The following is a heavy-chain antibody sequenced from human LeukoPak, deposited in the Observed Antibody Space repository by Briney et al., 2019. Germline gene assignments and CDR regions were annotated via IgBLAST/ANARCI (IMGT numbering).Heavy chain of an antibody. CDR3: ARDTGPIPGPWFDP. D-gene: IGHD1-14*01. CDR1: GGSISSYY. V-gene: IGHV4-59*01. Sequence: PSETLPLTCTVSGGSISSYYWSWIRQPPGKGLEWIGYIYYSGSTNYNPSLKSRVTISVDTSKNHFSLKLISVTAADTAVYYCARDTGPIPGPWFDPWGQGTLVTVSS. CDR2: IYYSGST. J-gene: IGHJ5*02.